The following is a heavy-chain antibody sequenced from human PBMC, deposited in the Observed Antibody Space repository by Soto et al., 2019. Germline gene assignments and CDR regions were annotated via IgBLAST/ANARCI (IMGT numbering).Heavy chain of an antibody. Sequence: GGSLRLSCAASGFTFSSYATHWVRQAPGKGLEWVAVISYDGSNKYYADSVKGRFTISRDNSKNTLYLQMNSLRAEDTAVYYCARGHYYGSGSYRAPNWFDPWGQGTLVTVSS. CDR3: ARGHYYGSGSYRAPNWFDP. D-gene: IGHD3-10*01. CDR1: GFTFSSYA. J-gene: IGHJ5*02. CDR2: ISYDGSNK. V-gene: IGHV3-30-3*01.